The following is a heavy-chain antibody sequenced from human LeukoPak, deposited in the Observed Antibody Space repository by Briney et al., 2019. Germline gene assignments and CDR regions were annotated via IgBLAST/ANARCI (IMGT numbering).Heavy chain of an antibody. V-gene: IGHV3-23*01. CDR1: GFTFSTYW. Sequence: GGSLRLSCSASGFTFSTYWMSWVRQSPGMGLEWVSAISGSGGSTYYADSVKGRFTISRDNSKNTLYLQMNSLRAEDTALYYCAKDFARGFGGYAQAGAFDIWGQRTMVTVSS. CDR3: AKDFARGFGGYAQAGAFDI. J-gene: IGHJ3*02. CDR2: ISGSGGST. D-gene: IGHD5-12*01.